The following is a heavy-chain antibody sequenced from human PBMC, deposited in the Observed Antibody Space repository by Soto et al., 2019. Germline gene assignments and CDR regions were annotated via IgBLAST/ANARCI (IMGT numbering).Heavy chain of an antibody. D-gene: IGHD1-1*01. CDR3: ARGSWDDVSGHYYMDV. J-gene: IGHJ6*03. V-gene: IGHV6-1*01. CDR2: TYYKSKWYY. Sequence: SETLSLTCDISGDSVSSNSAGWNWIRQTPSSGLEWLGRTYYKSKWYYTYAASVKSRITVSPDTSKNQFSLQLTSVTPEDTAVYYCARGSWDDVSGHYYMDVWDKGTTVTVSS. CDR1: GDSVSSNSAG.